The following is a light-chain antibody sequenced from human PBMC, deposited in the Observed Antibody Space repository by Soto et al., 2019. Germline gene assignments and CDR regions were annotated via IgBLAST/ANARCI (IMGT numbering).Light chain of an antibody. CDR3: QQANRFPPS. J-gene: IGKJ4*01. CDR2: SAS. V-gene: IGKV1-12*01. Sequence: DIQMTQSPSSISASVGDRVTISCRASQDIRNWVAWYQQKPGKAPRLLIYSASNFQSGVPSRFSGSGSGTDFSLTITSLQPEDFVTYYCQQANRFPPSFGGGTKVDI. CDR1: QDIRNW.